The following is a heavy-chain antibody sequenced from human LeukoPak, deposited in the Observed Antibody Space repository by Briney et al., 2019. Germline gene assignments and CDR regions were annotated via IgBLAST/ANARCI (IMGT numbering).Heavy chain of an antibody. CDR1: GGSISSGGYY. J-gene: IGHJ4*02. V-gene: IGHV4-30-2*01. Sequence: PSETLSLTCTVSGGSISSGGYYWSWIRQPPGKGLEWIGYIYHSGSTYYNPSLKSRVTISVDRSKNQFSLKLSSVTAADTAVYYCAIASGVGATRGAARYWGQGTLVTVSS. CDR3: AIASGVGATRGAARY. CDR2: IYHSGST. D-gene: IGHD1-26*01.